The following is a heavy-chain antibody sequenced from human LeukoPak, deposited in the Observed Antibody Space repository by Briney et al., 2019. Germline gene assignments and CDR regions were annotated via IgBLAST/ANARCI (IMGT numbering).Heavy chain of an antibody. Sequence: ASVKVSCKASGDTFSSYGISWIRQSPGQGLEWMGWIGAHNGATNFAQKFQGRLTMTADTSTTTAYMELRSLTSDDTAIYYCARDIETISGVVIPSNYWGQGTLVTVSP. D-gene: IGHD3-3*01. V-gene: IGHV1-18*01. J-gene: IGHJ4*02. CDR2: IGAHNGAT. CDR1: GDTFSSYG. CDR3: ARDIETISGVVIPSNY.